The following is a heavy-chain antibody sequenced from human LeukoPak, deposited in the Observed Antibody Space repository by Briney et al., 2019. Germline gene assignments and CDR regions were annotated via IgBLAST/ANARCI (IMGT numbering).Heavy chain of an antibody. Sequence: PGGSLRLSCAASGFTFSTYAMHWVRQAPGKGLEWVAVISYDGSSKYYADSVKGRFTISRDNSKNTLYLQMNSLRADDTAVYYCARGGDSSSWFTSPDYWGQGTLVTVSS. V-gene: IGHV3-30*04. CDR1: GFTFSTYA. CDR2: ISYDGSSK. CDR3: ARGGDSSSWFTSPDY. D-gene: IGHD6-13*01. J-gene: IGHJ4*02.